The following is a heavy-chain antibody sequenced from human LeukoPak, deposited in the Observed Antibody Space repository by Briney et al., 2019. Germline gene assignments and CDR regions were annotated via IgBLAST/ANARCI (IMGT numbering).Heavy chain of an antibody. Sequence: GGSLRLSCAASGFTFSSYAMSWVRQAPGKGLEWVSAISGSGGSTYYADSVKGRFTISRDNSKNTLYLQMNSLRAEDTALYYCAKDLGGYCSSTSCPKGPWGQGTLVTVSS. CDR1: GFTFSSYA. CDR2: ISGSGGST. V-gene: IGHV3-23*01. D-gene: IGHD2-2*01. CDR3: AKDLGGYCSSTSCPKGP. J-gene: IGHJ5*02.